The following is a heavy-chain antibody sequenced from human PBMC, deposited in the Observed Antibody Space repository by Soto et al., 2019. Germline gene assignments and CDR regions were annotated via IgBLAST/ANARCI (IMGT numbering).Heavy chain of an antibody. Sequence: PGVSLRLSCAASGLPFSDYYMSWIRKAPGKGLEWVSYITSSGSYTKYADSVKGRFTISRDNAKNSLYLQMNSLRAEDTAVYYCARDQLYYNDISGRPLNAFDVWGQGTLVTVSS. D-gene: IGHD3-22*01. CDR3: ARDQLYYNDISGRPLNAFDV. J-gene: IGHJ4*02. CDR1: GLPFSDYY. CDR2: ITSSGSYT. V-gene: IGHV3-11*06.